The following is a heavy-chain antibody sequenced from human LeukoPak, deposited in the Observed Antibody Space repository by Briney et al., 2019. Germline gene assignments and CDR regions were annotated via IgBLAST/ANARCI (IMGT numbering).Heavy chain of an antibody. CDR2: ISGSGGST. Sequence: GGSLRLSCAASGFTFSSYAMSWVRQAPGKGLEWVSGISGSGGSTYYADSVKGRFTISRDNSKNTLYLQMNSLRAEDTAVYYCAKDRQLGNWFDPWGQGTLVTVSS. CDR1: GFTFSSYA. CDR3: AKDRQLGNWFDP. J-gene: IGHJ5*02. D-gene: IGHD6-6*01. V-gene: IGHV3-23*01.